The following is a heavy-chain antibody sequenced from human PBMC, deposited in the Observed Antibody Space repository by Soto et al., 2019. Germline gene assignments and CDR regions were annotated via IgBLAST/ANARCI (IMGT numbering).Heavy chain of an antibody. CDR3: ARQEDTAMVTAPNYYYYGMDV. J-gene: IGHJ6*02. CDR1: GYSFTSYW. D-gene: IGHD5-18*01. V-gene: IGHV5-10-1*01. Sequence: PGESLKISCKGSGYSFTSYWISWVRQMPGKGLEWMGRIDPSDSYTNYSPSFQGHVTISADKSISTAYLQWSSLKASDTAMHYCARQEDTAMVTAPNYYYYGMDVWGQGTTVTVSS. CDR2: IDPSDSYT.